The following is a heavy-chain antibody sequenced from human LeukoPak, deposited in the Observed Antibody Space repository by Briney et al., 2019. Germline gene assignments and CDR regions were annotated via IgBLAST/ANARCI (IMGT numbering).Heavy chain of an antibody. CDR2: ISGGSTTI. D-gene: IGHD3-16*01. CDR3: ARDGMSWGLPVRYNWFDP. Sequence: QPGGSLRLSCAASGFTFSSHSMTWVRQAPGKGLEWVSYISGGSTTIYYADSVKGRFTISRDNAKNSLYLQMNSLRAEDTAVYYCARDGMSWGLPVRYNWFDPWGQGTLVTVSS. CDR1: GFTFSSHS. J-gene: IGHJ5*02. V-gene: IGHV3-48*04.